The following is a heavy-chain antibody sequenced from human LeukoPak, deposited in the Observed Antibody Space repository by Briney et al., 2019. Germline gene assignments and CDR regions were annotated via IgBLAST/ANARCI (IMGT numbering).Heavy chain of an antibody. Sequence: PSETLSLTCSVSGGSISSSLHYWAWTRQPPGKGLEWLATISESGTTYYNPPLKSRVTIYVDTSKNQFSLNLGSVTAADTAVYYCARYSGSYFDYCGQGALVTVSS. D-gene: IGHD6-19*01. J-gene: IGHJ4*02. V-gene: IGHV4-39*01. CDR1: GGSISSSLHY. CDR3: ARYSGSYFDY. CDR2: ISESGTT.